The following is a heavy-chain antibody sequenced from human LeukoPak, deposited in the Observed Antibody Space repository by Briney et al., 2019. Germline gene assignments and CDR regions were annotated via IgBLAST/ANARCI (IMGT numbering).Heavy chain of an antibody. V-gene: IGHV3-23*01. D-gene: IGHD6-19*01. CDR2: ISGSGGST. CDR1: GFTLSSYA. Sequence: GGSLRLSCAASGFTLSSYAMSWVRQAPGKGLEWVSTISGSGGSTYYAASVKGRFTISRDNSKNTLSLQMNSLRAEDTAVYYCAKDSTGEQWLVYGFNWFDPWGQGTLVTVSS. J-gene: IGHJ5*02. CDR3: AKDSTGEQWLVYGFNWFDP.